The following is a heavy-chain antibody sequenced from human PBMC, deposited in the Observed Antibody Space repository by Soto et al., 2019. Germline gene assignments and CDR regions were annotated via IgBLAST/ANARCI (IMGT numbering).Heavy chain of an antibody. J-gene: IGHJ4*02. CDR1: GFTFSSYA. CDR3: ARMASVEMATINDY. D-gene: IGHD5-12*01. CDR2: ISSSSSYI. Sequence: GGSLRLSCAASGFTFSSYAMSWVRQAPGKVLEWVSAISSSSSYIYYADSVKGRFTISRDNAKNSLYLQMNSLRAEDTAVYYCARMASVEMATINDYWGQGTLVTVSS. V-gene: IGHV3-21*01.